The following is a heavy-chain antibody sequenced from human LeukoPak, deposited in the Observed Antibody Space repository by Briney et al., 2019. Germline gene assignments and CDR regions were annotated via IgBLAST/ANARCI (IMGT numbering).Heavy chain of an antibody. CDR1: VGTFISYA. CDR3: ARISKPSEYFQH. V-gene: IGHV1-69*06. Sequence: SSVKVSFKSAVGTFISYAMIWVRQAPGEGLEGRGGIISIFCTANYAQKFQRRVTITADKSTSTASMELRSLTSQDTDVYPCARISKPSEYFQHWGQGTLVTVYS. J-gene: IGHJ1*01. CDR2: IISIFCTA.